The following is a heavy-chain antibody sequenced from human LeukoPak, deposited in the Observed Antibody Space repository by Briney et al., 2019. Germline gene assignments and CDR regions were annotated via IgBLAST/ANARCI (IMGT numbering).Heavy chain of an antibody. V-gene: IGHV3-23*01. CDR1: GFAFNNFA. Sequence: GGSLRLSCVASGFAFNNFAMTWVRQAPGKGLEWVSTILTSGATYYADPVEGRFTISRDNSKDTLYLQMNGLRVEETAIYFCAKDWHDYWGLGTLVTVSS. CDR2: ILTSGAT. CDR3: AKDWHDY. J-gene: IGHJ4*02.